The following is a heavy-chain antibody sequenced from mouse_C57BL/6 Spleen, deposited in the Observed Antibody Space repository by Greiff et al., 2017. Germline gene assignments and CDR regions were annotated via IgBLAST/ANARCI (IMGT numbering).Heavy chain of an antibody. V-gene: IGHV2-2*01. J-gene: IGHJ3*01. CDR1: GFSLTSYG. Sequence: QVQLQQSGPGLVQPSQSLSITCTVSGFSLTSYGVHWVRQSPGEGLEWLGVIWSGGSTDYNAAFISRLSISKDNSKSHVFFKMNSLQADDTAIYYCARSPDGYFPWFAYWGQGTLVTVSA. CDR2: IWSGGST. CDR3: ARSPDGYFPWFAY. D-gene: IGHD2-3*01.